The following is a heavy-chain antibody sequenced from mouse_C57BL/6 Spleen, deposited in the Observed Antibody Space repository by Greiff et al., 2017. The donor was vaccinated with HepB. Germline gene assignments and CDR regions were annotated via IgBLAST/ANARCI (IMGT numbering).Heavy chain of an antibody. CDR2: INPNNGGT. CDR3: ANYGSSLFDV. V-gene: IGHV1-22*01. D-gene: IGHD1-1*01. Sequence: VQLQQSGAELAKPGASVKMSCKASGYTFTDYNMHWVKQSHGKSLEWIGYINPNNGGTSYNQKFKGKATLTVNKSSSTAYMELRSLTSEDSAVYYCANYGSSLFDVWGTGTTVTVSS. J-gene: IGHJ1*03. CDR1: GYTFTDYN.